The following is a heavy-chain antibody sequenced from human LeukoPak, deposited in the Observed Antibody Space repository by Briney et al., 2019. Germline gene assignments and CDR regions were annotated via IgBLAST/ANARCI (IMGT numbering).Heavy chain of an antibody. Sequence: GASVKVSCKASGYTFTSYYMHWVRQAPGQGLEWMGIINPSGGSTSYAQKFQGRVTMTRDTSTSTVYMELSSLRTEDTAVYYCAKEDGRYSTWGAFDIWGQGTMVTVSS. V-gene: IGHV1-46*01. J-gene: IGHJ3*02. CDR2: INPSGGST. D-gene: IGHD1-26*01. CDR3: AKEDGRYSTWGAFDI. CDR1: GYTFTSYY.